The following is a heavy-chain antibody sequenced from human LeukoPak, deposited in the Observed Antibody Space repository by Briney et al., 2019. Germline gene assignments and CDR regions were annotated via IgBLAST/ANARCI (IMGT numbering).Heavy chain of an antibody. CDR2: FDPEDGET. Sequence: ASVKVSCKVSGYTLTELSMHWVRQAPGKGLEWMGGFDPEDGETIYAQKFQGRVTMTEDTSTDTANMELRSLRSDDTAVYYCARTGPPRVVVPAATNWFDPWGQGTLVTVSS. D-gene: IGHD2-2*01. CDR1: GYTLTELS. V-gene: IGHV1-24*01. CDR3: ARTGPPRVVVPAATNWFDP. J-gene: IGHJ5*02.